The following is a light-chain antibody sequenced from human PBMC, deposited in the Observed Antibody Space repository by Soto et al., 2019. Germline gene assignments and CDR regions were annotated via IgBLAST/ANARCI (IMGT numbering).Light chain of an antibody. V-gene: IGKV1-39*01. CDR1: QSIKNY. CDR2: GAS. CDR3: QQGYSTTPIT. J-gene: IGKJ5*01. Sequence: DIQMTQSPSSLSAAIGDRVTITCRASQSIKNYLNWYQHKPGAAPKLLIFGASNLESGVPSRFSGSGSGTEFTLSISSLQPEDCATYYCQQGYSTTPITFGQGTRVEIK.